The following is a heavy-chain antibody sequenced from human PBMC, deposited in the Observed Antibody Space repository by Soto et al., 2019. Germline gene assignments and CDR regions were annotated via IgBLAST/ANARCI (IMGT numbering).Heavy chain of an antibody. D-gene: IGHD4-17*01. V-gene: IGHV1-18*01. CDR3: ARRLYGDYDY. CDR2: ISTYHGNT. J-gene: IGHJ4*02. CDR1: GYSFTTSG. Sequence: QAQLVQSGAEVKEPGASVKVSCKASGYSFTTSGITWVRQAPGQGLEWMGWISTYHGNTNYAQKLQDRVTLTTDTSTSTAYMELRSLRSDDTAVYYCARRLYGDYDYWGQGTLVTVSS.